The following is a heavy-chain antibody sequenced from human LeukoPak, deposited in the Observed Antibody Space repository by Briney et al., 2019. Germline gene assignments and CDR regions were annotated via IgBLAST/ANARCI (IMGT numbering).Heavy chain of an antibody. Sequence: ASVKVSCKASGYTFTSYGISWVRQAPGQGLEWMGWISAHNGNTNYAQKLQGGVTMTTDTSTSTAYMELRSLRSDDTAVYYCARDRYCSGGSCYSRLDYWGQGTLVTVSS. CDR1: GYTFTSYG. CDR3: ARDRYCSGGSCYSRLDY. CDR2: ISAHNGNT. V-gene: IGHV1-18*01. J-gene: IGHJ4*02. D-gene: IGHD2-15*01.